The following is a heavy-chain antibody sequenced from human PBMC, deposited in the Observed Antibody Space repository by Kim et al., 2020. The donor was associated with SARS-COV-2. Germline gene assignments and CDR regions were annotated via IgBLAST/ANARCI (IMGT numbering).Heavy chain of an antibody. CDR3: AKTGEYYYGSGSYFPFDY. V-gene: IGHV3-23*01. J-gene: IGHJ4*02. Sequence: GRFTISRDISKNTLYLQMNSLRAEDTAVYYCAKTGEYYYGSGSYFPFDYWGQGTLVTVSS. D-gene: IGHD3-10*01.